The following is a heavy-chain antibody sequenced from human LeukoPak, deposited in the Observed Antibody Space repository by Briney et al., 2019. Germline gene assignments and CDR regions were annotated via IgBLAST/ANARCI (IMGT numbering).Heavy chain of an antibody. J-gene: IGHJ3*02. Sequence: SETLSLTCTVSGGSISSSSYYWGWIRQPPGKGLEWIGSIYYSESAYYNPSLKSRVSISVDTSKNQFSLKLSSVTAADTAVYYCAGCGGEYDWDAFDIWGQGTMVTVSS. CDR3: AGCGGEYDWDAFDI. D-gene: IGHD3-3*01. CDR1: GGSISSSSYY. CDR2: IYYSESA. V-gene: IGHV4-39*07.